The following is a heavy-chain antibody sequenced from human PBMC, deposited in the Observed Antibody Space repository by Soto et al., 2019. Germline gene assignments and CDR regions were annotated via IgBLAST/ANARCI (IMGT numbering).Heavy chain of an antibody. J-gene: IGHJ4*02. CDR2: MSGTGGRT. CDR1: GFTFSSYA. D-gene: IGHD6-19*01. Sequence: ESGGGLVQPGRSLRLSCAASGFTFSSYAMNWVRQAPGKGLEWVSAMSGTGGRTYYADSVKGRFTISRDNSKNTLYLQMNSLRVEDTAVFYCAKAGFSSGWSPSYFDYWGQGTLVTVSS. V-gene: IGHV3-23*01. CDR3: AKAGFSSGWSPSYFDY.